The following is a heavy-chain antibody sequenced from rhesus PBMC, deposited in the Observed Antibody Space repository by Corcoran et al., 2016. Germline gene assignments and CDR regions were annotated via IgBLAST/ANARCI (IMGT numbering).Heavy chain of an antibody. V-gene: IGHV2-1*01. D-gene: IGHD3-9*01. CDR1: GFSLSTSGMG. J-gene: IGHJ5-1*01. CDR3: ARVRNTRMITGYYYTDQYNGFDV. CDR2: IYWDDDK. Sequence: QVTLKESGPALVKPTQTLTLTCTFSGFSLSTSGMGLGWIRQPSRKTLEWLALIYWDDDKRYSTSLKSRLTISKDTSKNQVVLTMTNMDPVDTATYYCARVRNTRMITGYYYTDQYNGFDVWGPGVLVTVSS.